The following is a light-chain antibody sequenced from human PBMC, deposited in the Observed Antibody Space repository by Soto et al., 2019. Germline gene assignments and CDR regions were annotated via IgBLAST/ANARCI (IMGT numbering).Light chain of an antibody. Sequence: QSALTQPASVSGSPGQSITISCTGTNNDVGGFNFVSWYQQHPGKVPKLLIYDVDDRPSGVSNRFSGSRSGNTTSLTISGLQADDEADYYCSSYTGRSTVIFGGGTKVTVL. CDR2: DVD. J-gene: IGLJ2*01. CDR1: NNDVGGFNF. V-gene: IGLV2-14*03. CDR3: SSYTGRSTVI.